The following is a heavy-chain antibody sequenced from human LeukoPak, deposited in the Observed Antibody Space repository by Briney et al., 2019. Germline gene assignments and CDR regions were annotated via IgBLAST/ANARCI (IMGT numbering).Heavy chain of an antibody. CDR3: AGVGSNVDTAMGSN. Sequence: WASVKVSCKASGYTFTGYYMHWVRQAPGQGLEWMGRINPNSGGTNYAQKFQGRVTMTRDTSISTAYMELSRLRSDDTAVYYCAGVGSNVDTAMGSNWGQGTLVTVSS. CDR2: INPNSGGT. V-gene: IGHV1-2*06. J-gene: IGHJ4*02. CDR1: GYTFTGYY. D-gene: IGHD5-18*01.